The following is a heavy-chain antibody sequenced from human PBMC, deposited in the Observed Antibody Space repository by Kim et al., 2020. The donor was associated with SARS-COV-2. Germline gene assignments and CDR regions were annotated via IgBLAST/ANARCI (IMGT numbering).Heavy chain of an antibody. Sequence: GGSLRLSCAASGFTFSSYAMHWVRQAPGKGLEWVAVISYDGSNKYYADSVKGRFTISRDNSKNTLYLQMNSLRAEDTAVYYCARDHGGNYGDSYWYFDLWGRGTLVTVSS. CDR2: ISYDGSNK. J-gene: IGHJ2*01. CDR1: GFTFSSYA. D-gene: IGHD4-17*01. V-gene: IGHV3-30*04. CDR3: ARDHGGNYGDSYWYFDL.